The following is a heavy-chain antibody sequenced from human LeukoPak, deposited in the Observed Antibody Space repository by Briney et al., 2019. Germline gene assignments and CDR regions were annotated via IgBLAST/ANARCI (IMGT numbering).Heavy chain of an antibody. CDR2: IYTSGST. V-gene: IGHV4-4*07. D-gene: IGHD4-17*01. CDR1: GGSISSYY. CDR3: ARAIYGDYVGYYYYYMDV. Sequence: SETLSLTCTVSGGSISSYYWSWLRQPAGKGLEWIGRIYTSGSTNYNPSLKSRVTMSVDTSKNQFSLKLSSVTAADTAVYYCARAIYGDYVGYYYYYMDVWGKGTTVTVSS. J-gene: IGHJ6*03.